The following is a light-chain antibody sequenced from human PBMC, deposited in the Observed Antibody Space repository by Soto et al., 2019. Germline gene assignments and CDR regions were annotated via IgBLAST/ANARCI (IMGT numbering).Light chain of an antibody. V-gene: IGLV2-14*01. CDR2: DVS. CDR3: GSYTTSSNYV. Sequence: QSVLTQPAFVSVSPGQSITISCTGTSSDIDAYNYVSWYQQHPGRAPKLMIYDVSNRPSGISNRFSGSKSGNTASLTISGLQAEDEADYYCGSYTTSSNYVFGTGTKVTVL. CDR1: SSDIDAYNY. J-gene: IGLJ1*01.